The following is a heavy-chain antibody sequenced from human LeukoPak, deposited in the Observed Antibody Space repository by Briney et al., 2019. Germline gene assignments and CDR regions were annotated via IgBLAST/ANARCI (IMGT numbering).Heavy chain of an antibody. D-gene: IGHD4-17*01. CDR1: GFTFSSYA. CDR3: ARDLYGDYAFDY. J-gene: IGHJ4*02. Sequence: GGSLRLSCAASGFTFSSYAMRWVRQAPGKGLEWVAVIPYDGSNKYYADSVKGRFTISRDNSKNTLYLQMNSLRAEDTAVYYCARDLYGDYAFDYWGQGTLVTVSS. V-gene: IGHV3-30-3*01. CDR2: IPYDGSNK.